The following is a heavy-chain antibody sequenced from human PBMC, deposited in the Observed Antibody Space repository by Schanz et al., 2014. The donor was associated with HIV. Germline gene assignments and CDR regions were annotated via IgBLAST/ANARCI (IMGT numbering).Heavy chain of an antibody. V-gene: IGHV4-59*01. D-gene: IGHD6-6*01. J-gene: IGHJ4*02. Sequence: QVQLQESGPGLVKPSETLPLTCTVSGGSISSFYWGWIRQPPGRGLEWIGYIYYTGSTNYNPSLKSRVTISVDTSKNQFSLKLSSVTAADTAVYYCASSQGAARAFDYWGQGTLVTVSS. CDR2: IYYTGST. CDR1: GGSISSFY. CDR3: ASSQGAARAFDY.